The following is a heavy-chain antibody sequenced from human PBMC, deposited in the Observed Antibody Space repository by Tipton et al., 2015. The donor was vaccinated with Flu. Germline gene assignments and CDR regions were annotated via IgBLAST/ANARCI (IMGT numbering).Heavy chain of an antibody. CDR2: IYPGDSNT. V-gene: IGHV5-51*03. CDR3: ATPLNSLGVDD. J-gene: IGHJ4*02. CDR1: GYNFASYW. Sequence: QLMQSGAEVKKPGESLKISCKGSGYNFASYWIVWVRQMPGKGLGWMGIIYPGDSNTRYSPSFQGQVTISADKSISAAYLQWSSLKASDTAMYYCATPLNSLGVDDWGQGTPVTVSS. D-gene: IGHD2/OR15-2a*01.